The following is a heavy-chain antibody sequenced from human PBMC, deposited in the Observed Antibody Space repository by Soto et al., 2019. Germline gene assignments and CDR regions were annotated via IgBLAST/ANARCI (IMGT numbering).Heavy chain of an antibody. V-gene: IGHV4-34*01. CDR2: INHSGST. CDR1: GGSFSGYY. D-gene: IGHD2-8*01. J-gene: IGHJ6*02. Sequence: SETLSLTCAVYGGSFSGYYWSWIRQPPGKGLEWIGGINHSGSTNYNPSLKSRVTISVDTSKNQFSLKLSSVTAADTAVYYCARGRIVLMVYAMYYYYYGMDVWGQGTTVTVSS. CDR3: ARGRIVLMVYAMYYYYYGMDV.